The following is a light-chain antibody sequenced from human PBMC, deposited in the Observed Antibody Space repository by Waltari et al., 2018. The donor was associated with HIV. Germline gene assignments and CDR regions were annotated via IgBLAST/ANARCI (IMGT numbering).Light chain of an antibody. CDR3: GTWDSSLSAVV. Sequence: QSVLTQPPSVSAAPGQKVTISCSGSNSNIGNDYVSWYQQLPSTAPQLLIYDRTKRPSGIPDRVPGSKSGTSASLGSTGLLGGDEAYYYCGTWDSSLSAVVFGGGTKLTVL. CDR2: DRT. J-gene: IGLJ3*02. CDR1: NSNIGNDY. V-gene: IGLV1-51*01.